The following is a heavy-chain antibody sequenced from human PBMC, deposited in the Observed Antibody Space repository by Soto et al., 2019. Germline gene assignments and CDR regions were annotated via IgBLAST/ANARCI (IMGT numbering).Heavy chain of an antibody. Sequence: GGSLRLSCAASGFTFSGYAMSWVRQAPGKGLEWVSSIGASGDSTYYADFVKGRFTISRDNSKNTLFLQLNILGLDDTAVYFCVEPGAYWTRWGQGTLVTVSS. D-gene: IGHD1-1*01. CDR1: GFTFSGYA. V-gene: IGHV3-23*01. CDR2: IGASGDST. J-gene: IGHJ4*02. CDR3: VEPGAYWTR.